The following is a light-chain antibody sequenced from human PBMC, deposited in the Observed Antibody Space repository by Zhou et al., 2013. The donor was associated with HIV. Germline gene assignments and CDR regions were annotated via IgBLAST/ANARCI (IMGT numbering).Light chain of an antibody. J-gene: IGKJ2*01. CDR1: QSISVW. CDR2: GAS. CDR3: QQSYSTPRT. V-gene: IGKV1-39*01. Sequence: DIQMTQSPSTLSASIGDRVTITCRASQSISVWLAWYQQKPGKAPKLLVYGASTLQSGVPSRFSGSGSGTDFTLTISSLQPEDFATYYCQQSYSTPRTFGQGTKLEIK.